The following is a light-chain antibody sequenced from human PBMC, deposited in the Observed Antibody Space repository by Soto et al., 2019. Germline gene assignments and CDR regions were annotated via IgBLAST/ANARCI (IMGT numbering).Light chain of an antibody. CDR1: TSNIGTNT. CDR3: ATWDDSLNVV. CDR2: SND. Sequence: QSVLTQSPSVSGTPGQRVSISCSGSTSNIGTNTVSWYQHVPGTAPKLLIYSNDQRPSAVPGRFSGSKSGTSASLAISGLLSEDEADYYCATWDDSLNVVFGGGTKLTVL. J-gene: IGLJ2*01. V-gene: IGLV1-44*01.